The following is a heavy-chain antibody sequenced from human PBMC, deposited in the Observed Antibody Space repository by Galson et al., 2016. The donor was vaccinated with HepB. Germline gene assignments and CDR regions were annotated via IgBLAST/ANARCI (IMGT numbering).Heavy chain of an antibody. J-gene: IGHJ4*02. D-gene: IGHD3-3*01. CDR2: INPGNGNT. CDR3: ARVGEDFSSGYSSGLAY. V-gene: IGHV1-3*01. CDR1: GYIFSRYT. Sequence: SVKVSCKASGYIFSRYTIHWVRQAPGQRLEWMGWINPGNGNTKYSQKFQGGVAFTSDTSASTGYMELSSLRSEDTAVYYCARVGEDFSSGYSSGLAYWGQGTLVTVSP.